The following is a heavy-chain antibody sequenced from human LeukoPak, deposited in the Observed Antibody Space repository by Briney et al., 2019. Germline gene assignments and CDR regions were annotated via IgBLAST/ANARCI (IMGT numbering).Heavy chain of an antibody. V-gene: IGHV3-13*01. J-gene: IGHJ5*02. D-gene: IGHD6-19*01. CDR3: ARAVAGTTGWFDP. CDR2: IGNAGDT. CDR1: GFTFSSYD. Sequence: GGSLRLSCAASGFTFSSYDMHWVRQATGKGLEWVSAIGNAGDTYYPGSVKGRFTISRENAKNSLYLQMNSLRAEDTAVYYCARAVAGTTGWFDPWGQGTLVTVSS.